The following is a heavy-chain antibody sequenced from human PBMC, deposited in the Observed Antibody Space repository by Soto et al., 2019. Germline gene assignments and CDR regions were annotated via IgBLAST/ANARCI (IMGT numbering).Heavy chain of an antibody. Sequence: VGSLTLSCAASVLPLSSFAMSWVRQTSRKGSDWDSAISGSGDSTYSPDSVKGRFTISRDNSKNTLYRQMSSLKAEDPAVYYCDRGFSAGKHSTPDFWGQGXLVTVS. V-gene: IGHV3-23*01. J-gene: IGHJ4*02. CDR1: VLPLSSFA. CDR3: DRGFSAGKHSTPDF. CDR2: ISGSGDST. D-gene: IGHD3-3*02.